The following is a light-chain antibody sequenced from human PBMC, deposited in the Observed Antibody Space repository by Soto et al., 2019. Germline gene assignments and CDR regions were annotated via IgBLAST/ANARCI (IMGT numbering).Light chain of an antibody. CDR1: SSDVGYYNY. CDR3: TSYTTTDTFV. CDR2: EVR. J-gene: IGLJ1*01. V-gene: IGLV2-14*01. Sequence: QSALTQPASVSGSPGQSIAISCTGTSSDVGYYNYVSWYQQHPGKDPKLIIYEVRNRPSGVSNRVSASKSVNTASLTISGLQAEDEADYYCTSYTTTDTFVFGTGTKLTVL.